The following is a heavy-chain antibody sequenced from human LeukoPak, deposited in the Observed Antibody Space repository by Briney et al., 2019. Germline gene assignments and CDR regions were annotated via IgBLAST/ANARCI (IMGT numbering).Heavy chain of an antibody. D-gene: IGHD3-10*01. Sequence: SETLSLTCTVSGGSISSYYWSWIRQPPGKGLEWIGEINHSGSTNCNPSLKSRVTISVDTSKNQFSLKLSSVTAADTAVYYCARGGATGDYYHGMDVWGQGTTVTVSS. J-gene: IGHJ6*02. V-gene: IGHV4-34*01. CDR3: ARGGATGDYYHGMDV. CDR2: INHSGST. CDR1: GGSISSYY.